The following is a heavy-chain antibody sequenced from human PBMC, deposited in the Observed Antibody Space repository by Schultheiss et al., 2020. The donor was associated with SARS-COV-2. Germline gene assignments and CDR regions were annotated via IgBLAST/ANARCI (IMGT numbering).Heavy chain of an antibody. CDR2: IWYDGSNK. CDR1: GFTFSSYG. J-gene: IGHJ4*02. V-gene: IGHV3-30*02. Sequence: GESLKISCAASGFTFSSYGMHWVRQAPGKGLEWVAVIWYDGSNKYYADSVKGRFTISRDNSKNTLYLQMNSLRAEDTAVYYCAKDRARYCSGGSCHQTNDYWGQGTLVTVSS. D-gene: IGHD2-15*01. CDR3: AKDRARYCSGGSCHQTNDY.